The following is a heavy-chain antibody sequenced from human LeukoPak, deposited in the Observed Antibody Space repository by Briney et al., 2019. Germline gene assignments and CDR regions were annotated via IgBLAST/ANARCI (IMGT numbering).Heavy chain of an antibody. V-gene: IGHV4-59*01. J-gene: IGHJ4*02. CDR2: ISYTGST. CDR1: GGSISDSY. CDR3: ASGSSGWYMVY. D-gene: IGHD6-19*01. Sequence: SETLSLTCTVSGGSISDSYWSWIRQPPGNRPEWIGYISYTGSTNYNPSLKSRVTISVGMSKNQFSLKLSSVTAADTAVYYCASGSSGWYMVYWGQGTLVTVSS.